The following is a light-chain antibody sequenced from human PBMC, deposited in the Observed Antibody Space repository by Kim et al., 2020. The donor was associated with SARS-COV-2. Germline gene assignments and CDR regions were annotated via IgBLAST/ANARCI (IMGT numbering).Light chain of an antibody. CDR3: QQYGGSPLT. Sequence: EIVLTQSPGTLSLSTGERATLSCRASQSVSRNYLTWYQQKPGQAPRLLIYGASSRATGIPDRFSGSGSGTDFTLTISRLEPEDFAVYYCQQYGGSPLTFGGGTKVAI. V-gene: IGKV3-20*01. CDR2: GAS. CDR1: QSVSRNY. J-gene: IGKJ4*01.